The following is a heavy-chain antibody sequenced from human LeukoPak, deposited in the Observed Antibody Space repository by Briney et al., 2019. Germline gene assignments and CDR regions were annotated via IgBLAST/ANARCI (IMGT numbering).Heavy chain of an antibody. CDR1: GYSFTSYW. Sequence: GESPKISCKGSGYSFTSYWIGWVRQMPGKGLEWMGIIYPGDSDTRYSPSFQGQVTISADKSISTAYLQWSSLKASDTAMYYCARTSIAARLPYNWFDPWGQGTLVTVSS. D-gene: IGHD6-6*01. CDR3: ARTSIAARLPYNWFDP. J-gene: IGHJ5*02. V-gene: IGHV5-51*01. CDR2: IYPGDSDT.